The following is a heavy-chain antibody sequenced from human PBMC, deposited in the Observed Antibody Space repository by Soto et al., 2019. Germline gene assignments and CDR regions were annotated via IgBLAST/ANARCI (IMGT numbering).Heavy chain of an antibody. Sequence: ASVKVSCKASGYTFTGYYMHWVRQAPGQGLEWMGWINPNSGGTNYAQKFQGWVTMTRDTSISTAYMELSRLRSDDTAVYYCARGDCSSTSCYTSGGDYWGQGTLVTVSS. CDR2: INPNSGGT. CDR3: ARGDCSSTSCYTSGGDY. D-gene: IGHD2-2*02. V-gene: IGHV1-2*04. CDR1: GYTFTGYY. J-gene: IGHJ4*02.